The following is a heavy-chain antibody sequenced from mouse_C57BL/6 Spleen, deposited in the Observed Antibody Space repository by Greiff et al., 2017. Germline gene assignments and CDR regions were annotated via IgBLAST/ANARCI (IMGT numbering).Heavy chain of an antibody. V-gene: IGHV5-2*01. D-gene: IGHD2-5*01. CDR1: EYEFPSHD. Sequence: EVKLVESGGGLVQPGESLKLSCESNEYEFPSHDMSWVRKTPEKRLELVAAINSDGGSTYYPDTMERRFILSRDNTKKTLYLQMSSLRSEDTALYYCATYSNYGYFDVWGTGTTVTVSS. J-gene: IGHJ1*03. CDR2: INSDGGST. CDR3: ATYSNYGYFDV.